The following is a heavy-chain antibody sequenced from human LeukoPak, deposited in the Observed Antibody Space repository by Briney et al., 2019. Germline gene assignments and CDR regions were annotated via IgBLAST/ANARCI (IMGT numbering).Heavy chain of an antibody. CDR2: IYYSGST. Sequence: SETLSLTCTVSGGSISSYYWSWIRQPPGKGLEWIGYIYYSGSTNYNPSLKSRVTISVDTSKNQFSLKLSSVTAADTAVYYCARSLVPAANTYYFDYWGQGTLVTVSS. D-gene: IGHD2-2*01. CDR3: ARSLVPAANTYYFDY. V-gene: IGHV4-59*08. J-gene: IGHJ4*02. CDR1: GGSISSYY.